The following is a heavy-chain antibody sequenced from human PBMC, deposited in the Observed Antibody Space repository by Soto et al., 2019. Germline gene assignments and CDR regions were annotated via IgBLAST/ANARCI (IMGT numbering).Heavy chain of an antibody. Sequence: SETLSLTCTVSGGSIRSGGCYWSWIRQHPGKGLEWIGYIYYSGSTYYNPSLKSRVTISVDTSKNQFSLKLSSVTAADTAVYYCAREYSYGFWFDPWGQGTLVTVSS. CDR3: AREYSYGFWFDP. D-gene: IGHD5-18*01. J-gene: IGHJ5*02. V-gene: IGHV4-31*03. CDR2: IYYSGST. CDR1: GGSIRSGGCY.